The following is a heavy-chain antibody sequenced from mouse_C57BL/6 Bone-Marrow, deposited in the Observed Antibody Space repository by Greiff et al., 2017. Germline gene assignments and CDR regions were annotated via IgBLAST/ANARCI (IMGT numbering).Heavy chain of an antibody. CDR3: ARAHYYGSSYYDY. Sequence: EVKLLESGPGLVKPSESLSLTCSVTGYSITSDYFWNWIRQFPGNKLEWGGFISDDGSNNYNPSLKNRISITRDTSTNQFYLKLNSVTTEDTATYYCARAHYYGSSYYDYWGQGTTLTVSS. J-gene: IGHJ2*01. V-gene: IGHV3-6*01. CDR1: GYSITSDYF. D-gene: IGHD1-1*01. CDR2: ISDDGSN.